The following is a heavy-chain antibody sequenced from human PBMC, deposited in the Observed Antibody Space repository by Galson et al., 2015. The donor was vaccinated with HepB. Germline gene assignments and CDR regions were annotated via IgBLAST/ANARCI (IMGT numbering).Heavy chain of an antibody. V-gene: IGHV3-33*01. CDR1: RFTFSSYA. Sequence: SLRLSCAASRFTFSSYAMHWARQAPGKGLEWVAVIWYDGSNKYYSDSVKGRFTISRDNSKNTLYLQVNSLRAEDTAVYYCARGAFYYDSSGKEGAFDIWGQGTMVTVSS. J-gene: IGHJ3*02. D-gene: IGHD3-22*01. CDR2: IWYDGSNK. CDR3: ARGAFYYDSSGKEGAFDI.